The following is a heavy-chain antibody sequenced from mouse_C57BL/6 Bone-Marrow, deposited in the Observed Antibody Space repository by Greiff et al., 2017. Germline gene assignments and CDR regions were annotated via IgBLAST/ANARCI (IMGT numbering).Heavy chain of an antibody. CDR2: IDPSDSET. CDR3: ARSGCAY. CDR1: GYTFASYW. Sequence: VQLQQPGAELVRPGSSVKLSCKASGYTFASYWMHWVKQRPIQGLEWIGNIDPSDSETHYNQKFKDKATLTVDKSSSTAYMQRSSLTSEDSAVYYCARSGCAYWGQGTLVTVSA. V-gene: IGHV1-52*01. J-gene: IGHJ3*01.